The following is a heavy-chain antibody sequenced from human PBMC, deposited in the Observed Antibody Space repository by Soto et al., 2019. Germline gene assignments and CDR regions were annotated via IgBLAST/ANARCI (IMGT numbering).Heavy chain of an antibody. Sequence: ASVKVSCKASGYTFTSYYMHWVRQAPGQGLEWMGIINPSGGSTSYAQKFQGRVTMTRDTSTSTVYMELSSLRSEDTAVYYCARDSYYYGSGTNHWFDPWGQGTLVTVSS. D-gene: IGHD3-10*01. V-gene: IGHV1-46*01. J-gene: IGHJ5*02. CDR3: ARDSYYYGSGTNHWFDP. CDR1: GYTFTSYY. CDR2: INPSGGST.